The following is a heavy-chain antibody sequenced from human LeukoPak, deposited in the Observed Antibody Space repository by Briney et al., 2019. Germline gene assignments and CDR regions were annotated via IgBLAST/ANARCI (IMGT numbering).Heavy chain of an antibody. V-gene: IGHV3-49*04. Sequence: GRSLRLSCTTSGFTFGDYVMSWVRQAPGKGLESVGFIRQTAYGGTTEFAASVQGGFTISRDDSKSIAYLEMNSLRTEDTAVYYCTRFNANYDYWGQGTLVTVSS. J-gene: IGHJ4*02. CDR3: TRFNANYDY. CDR2: IRQTAYGGTT. CDR1: GFTFGDYV. D-gene: IGHD4/OR15-4a*01.